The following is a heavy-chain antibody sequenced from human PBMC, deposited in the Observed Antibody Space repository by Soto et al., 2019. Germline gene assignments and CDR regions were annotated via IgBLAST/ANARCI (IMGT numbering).Heavy chain of an antibody. V-gene: IGHV1-2*04. D-gene: IGHD5-12*01. Sequence: QVQLVQSGAEVRKPGASVTVSCRSSGDSFNDYYIHWVRHAPGQGFEWMGWINPNGGVTKYAQKFQGWVSMTRDTSIRTGYMQLSRLRSDDTAVYYCARESGGATATLDYYYFYMDVWGTGTTVNVSS. CDR3: ARESGGATATLDYYYFYMDV. CDR1: GDSFNDYY. CDR2: INPNGGVT. J-gene: IGHJ6*03.